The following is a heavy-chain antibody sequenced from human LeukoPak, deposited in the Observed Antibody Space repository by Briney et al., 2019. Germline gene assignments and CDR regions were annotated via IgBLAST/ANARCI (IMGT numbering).Heavy chain of an antibody. Sequence: GASVKVSCKASGYTFSRYGFNWVRQAPGQGLEWMGWISAYNGDTNYAQKLQGRVTLTTDTSTSTVLMEVRSLRSDDTAVYYCARDSSTYGFDHWGQGTLVTVSS. CDR2: ISAYNGDT. CDR1: GYTFSRYG. J-gene: IGHJ5*02. CDR3: ARDSSTYGFDH. D-gene: IGHD3-10*01. V-gene: IGHV1-18*01.